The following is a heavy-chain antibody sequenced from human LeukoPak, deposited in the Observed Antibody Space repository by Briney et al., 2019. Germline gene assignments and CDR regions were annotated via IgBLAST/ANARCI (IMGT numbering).Heavy chain of an antibody. D-gene: IGHD2-21*01. CDR3: ARDYHCGGDCYGY. V-gene: IGHV4-34*01. Sequence: SETLSLTCAVYGGSFSGYYWSWIRQPPGKGLEWIGEINHSGSTNYNPSLKSRVTISVDTFKNQFSLKLSSVTAADTAVYYCARDYHCGGDCYGYWGQGTLVTVSS. J-gene: IGHJ4*02. CDR2: INHSGST. CDR1: GGSFSGYY.